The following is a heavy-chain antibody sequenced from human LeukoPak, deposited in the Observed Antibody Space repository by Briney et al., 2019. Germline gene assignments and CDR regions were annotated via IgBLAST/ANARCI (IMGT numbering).Heavy chain of an antibody. CDR1: GLNLDAYA. J-gene: IGHJ6*02. Sequence: PGGSLRLSCAASGLNLDAYAMHWVRQAPGKGLEWDSLISGDGTITYYADSVKGRFTISRDNSKNSLFLEMNSLRSEDTALYYCAKDTPLFYHYYGIDVWGQGTTVTVSS. V-gene: IGHV3-43*02. CDR3: AKDTPLFYHYYGIDV. CDR2: ISGDGTIT.